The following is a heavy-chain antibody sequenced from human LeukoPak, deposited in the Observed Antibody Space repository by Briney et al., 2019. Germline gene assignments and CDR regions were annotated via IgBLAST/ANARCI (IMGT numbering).Heavy chain of an antibody. Sequence: GGSLRLSCEASGFRFTIYEMNWVRQAPGKGLEWISYITSNGRTTYYADSVKGRFTISRDNAKNSLYLQMNSLRADDTAVYYCARVQVVGVVITTFSDFWGQGSLVTVSS. CDR1: GFRFTIYE. D-gene: IGHD2/OR15-2a*01. J-gene: IGHJ4*02. CDR3: ARVQVVGVVITTFSDF. V-gene: IGHV3-48*03. CDR2: ITSNGRTT.